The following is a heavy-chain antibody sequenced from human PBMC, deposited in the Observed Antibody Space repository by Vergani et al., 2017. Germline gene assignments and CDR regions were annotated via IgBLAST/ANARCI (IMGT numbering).Heavy chain of an antibody. J-gene: IGHJ6*04. CDR1: GFTFSNAW. V-gene: IGHV3-15*01. D-gene: IGHD3-3*01. CDR2: IKSKTDGGTT. Sequence: EVQLVESGGGLVKPGGSLRLSCAASGFTFSNAWMSWVRQAPGKGLEWVGRIKSKTDGGTTDYAAPVKGRFTISRDASGKSVSLQMTRLRIDDTAVYFCARTLKFLDMDVWGKGTTVTVSS. CDR3: ARTLKFLDMDV.